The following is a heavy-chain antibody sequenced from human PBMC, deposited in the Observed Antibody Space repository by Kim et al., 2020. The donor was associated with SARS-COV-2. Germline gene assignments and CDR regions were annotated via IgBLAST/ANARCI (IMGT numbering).Heavy chain of an antibody. Sequence: GGSLRLSCAASGFTFRSYAMSWVRQAPGKGLEWVSTISGSGGDTYFLDSVKGRFTISRDNSRNTLFLQMNSLRVEDTATYHCAKGGAYYGTGSLYGMDAWGQGTTVTVSS. D-gene: IGHD3-10*01. V-gene: IGHV3-23*01. CDR3: AKGGAYYGTGSLYGMDA. J-gene: IGHJ6*02. CDR2: ISGSGGDT. CDR1: GFTFRSYA.